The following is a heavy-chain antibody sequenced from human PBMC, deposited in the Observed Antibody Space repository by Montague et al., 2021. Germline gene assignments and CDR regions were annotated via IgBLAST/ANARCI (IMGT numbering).Heavy chain of an antibody. CDR1: GFTFINYG. CDR2: ITGSGATT. J-gene: IGHJ5*02. CDR3: ARGRGVSSGIGQLDP. Sequence: SLRLSFSASGFTFINYGMSWVRQAPGKGLEWVSSITGSGATTYYADSVKGRFTISRDNSENTLYLQMDNLRAEDTALYYCARGRGVSSGIGQLDPWGQGTLVTVSS. V-gene: IGHV3-23*01. D-gene: IGHD3-22*01.